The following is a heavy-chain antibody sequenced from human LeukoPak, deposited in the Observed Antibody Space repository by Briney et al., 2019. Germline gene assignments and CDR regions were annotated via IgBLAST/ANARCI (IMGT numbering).Heavy chain of an antibody. D-gene: IGHD3-22*01. J-gene: IGHJ6*03. Sequence: SETLSLTCTVSGGSISSSDYYWGLIRQPPGKGLEWIGRISYSGTSYYNPSLKRRITISVDTSNNQFSLKMTSVTAADTAVYFCARLIHSYYYDSSGYYPYYYMDVRGKGTTVTVSS. V-gene: IGHV4-39*01. CDR1: GGSISSSDYY. CDR2: ISYSGTS. CDR3: ARLIHSYYYDSSGYYPYYYMDV.